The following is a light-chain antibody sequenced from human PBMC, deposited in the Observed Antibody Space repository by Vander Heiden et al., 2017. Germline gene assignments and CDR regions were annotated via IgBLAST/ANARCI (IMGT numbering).Light chain of an antibody. Sequence: DIVMTQSPLSLPVTTGEPASISCRSSQSLLHMNGYNYLDWYLQKPGQSPQLLIYLGSNRASGVPDRFSGSGSGTDFTLKISRVEAEDFGVYYCMQALQTPLFTFGPGTKVDIK. CDR2: LGS. CDR3: MQALQTPLFT. V-gene: IGKV2-28*01. CDR1: QSLLHMNGYNY. J-gene: IGKJ3*01.